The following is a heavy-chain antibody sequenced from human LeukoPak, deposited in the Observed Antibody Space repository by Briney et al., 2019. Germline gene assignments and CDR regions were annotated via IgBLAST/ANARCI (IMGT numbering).Heavy chain of an antibody. CDR3: AKDLGEGIVGTFDY. CDR1: GGSITSYY. Sequence: KPSETLSLTCIVSGGSITSYYWSWPRQPPGKGLEWIGFIYYGGITPYHPSLKSRVTISLDTSKKQVSLKLGSGTAADTAVYYCAKDLGEGIVGTFDYWGQGTLVTVSS. D-gene: IGHD1-26*01. V-gene: IGHV4-59*01. J-gene: IGHJ4*02. CDR2: IYYGGIT.